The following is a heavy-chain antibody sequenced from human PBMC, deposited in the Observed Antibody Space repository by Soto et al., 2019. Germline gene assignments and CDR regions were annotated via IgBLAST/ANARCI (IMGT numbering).Heavy chain of an antibody. CDR1: GYTFTGYY. CDR2: INPNSGGT. Sequence: QVQLVQSGAEVKKPGASVKVSCKASGYTFTGYYMHWVRQAPGQGLEWMGWINPNSGGTNYAQKFQGRVTMTRDTSISTADMELSRLRSDDTAVYYCARHSPLPGYSSSWYGDGWFDPWGQGTLVTVSS. J-gene: IGHJ5*02. D-gene: IGHD6-13*01. CDR3: ARHSPLPGYSSSWYGDGWFDP. V-gene: IGHV1-2*02.